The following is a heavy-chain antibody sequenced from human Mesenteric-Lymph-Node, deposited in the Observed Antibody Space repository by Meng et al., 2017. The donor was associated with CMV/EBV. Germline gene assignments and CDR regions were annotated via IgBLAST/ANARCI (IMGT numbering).Heavy chain of an antibody. CDR3: ARSPTRIAANWFDP. D-gene: IGHD6-25*01. J-gene: IGHJ5*02. CDR1: GFTFSSYS. V-gene: IGHV3-21*01. Sequence: GESLKISCAASGFTFSSYSMNWVRQAPGKGLEWVSSISSSSSYIYYADSVKGRFTISRDNAKNSLYLQMNSLRAEDTAVYYCARSPTRIAANWFDPWGQGTLVTVSS. CDR2: ISSSSSYI.